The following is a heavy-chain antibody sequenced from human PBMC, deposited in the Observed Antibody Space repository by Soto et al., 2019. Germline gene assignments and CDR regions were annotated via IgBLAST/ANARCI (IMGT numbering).Heavy chain of an antibody. V-gene: IGHV1-2*02. J-gene: IGHJ4*02. D-gene: IGHD5-18*01. Sequence: ASVKVSCKSSGYAFTVYYIHWVLQAPVQGLEWMGWINPNSGDTNYAQKFQGRVTMTRDTSFSTAYMELSSLRSDDTAVYYCATRYSYVHFWGQGTLVTVSS. CDR1: GYAFTVYY. CDR2: INPNSGDT. CDR3: ATRYSYVHF.